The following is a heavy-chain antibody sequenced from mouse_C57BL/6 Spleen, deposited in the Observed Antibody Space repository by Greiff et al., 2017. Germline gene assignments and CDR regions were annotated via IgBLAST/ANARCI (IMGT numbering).Heavy chain of an antibody. CDR1: GFTFSSYG. J-gene: IGHJ4*01. V-gene: IGHV5-6*01. CDR3: ARQEGFYYYCSKDMDY. Sequence: EVKLMESGGDLVKPGGSLKLSCAASGFTFSSYGMSWVRQTPDKRLEWVATISSGGSYTYYPDSVKGRFTISRDNAKNTLYLQMSSLKSEDTAMYYCARQEGFYYYCSKDMDYWGQGASVTVSS. CDR2: ISSGGSYT. D-gene: IGHD1-1*01.